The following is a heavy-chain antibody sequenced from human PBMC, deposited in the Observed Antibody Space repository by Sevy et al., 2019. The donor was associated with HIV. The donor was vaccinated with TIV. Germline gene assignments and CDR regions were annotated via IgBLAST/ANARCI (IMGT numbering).Heavy chain of an antibody. D-gene: IGHD3-3*01. CDR3: ASRERYYDFWSGKYYYGMDV. CDR2: INHSGST. V-gene: IGHV4-34*01. J-gene: IGHJ6*02. Sequence: SETLSLTCAVYGGSFSGYYWSWIRQPPGKGLEWIVEINHSGSTNYNPSLKSRVTISVDTSKNQFSLKLSSVTAADTAVYYCASRERYYDFWSGKYYYGMDVWGQGTTVTVSS. CDR1: GGSFSGYY.